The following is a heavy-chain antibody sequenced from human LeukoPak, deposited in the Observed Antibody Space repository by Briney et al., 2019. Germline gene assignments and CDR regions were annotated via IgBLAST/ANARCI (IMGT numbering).Heavy chain of an antibody. CDR2: IYYTGNT. CDR1: GYSISSGYY. Sequence: SETLSLTCAVSGYSISSGYYWGWIRQPPGKGLEWIAYIYYTGNTKYNPSLKSRVTISIDTSKNQLSLKLNSVTAADTAVYYCARAKKTVAGFFDFWGQGTLLTVSS. V-gene: IGHV4-61*01. J-gene: IGHJ4*02. CDR3: ARAKKTVAGFFDF. D-gene: IGHD6-19*01.